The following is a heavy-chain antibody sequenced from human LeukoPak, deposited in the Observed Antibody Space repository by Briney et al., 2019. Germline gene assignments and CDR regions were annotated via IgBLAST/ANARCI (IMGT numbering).Heavy chain of an antibody. V-gene: IGHV3-30-3*01. D-gene: IGHD3-22*01. Sequence: GRSLRLSCAASGFTFSSYAMHWVRQAPGKGLEWVAVISYDGSNKYYADSVKGRFTISRDNSKNTLYLQMNSLRAEDTAVYYCARRDRRHFDYWGQGTLVTVSS. CDR3: ARRDRRHFDY. CDR2: ISYDGSNK. J-gene: IGHJ4*02. CDR1: GFTFSSYA.